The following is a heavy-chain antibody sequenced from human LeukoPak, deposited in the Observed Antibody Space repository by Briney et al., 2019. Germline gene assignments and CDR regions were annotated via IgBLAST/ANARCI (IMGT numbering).Heavy chain of an antibody. D-gene: IGHD1-26*01. CDR3: ARPQVGADAPRGTYYYYMDV. V-gene: IGHV1-69*01. Sequence: GSSVKVSCKASGGTFSSYAISWVRQAPGQGLEWMGGIIPIFGTANYAQKFQGRVTITADESTSTAYMELSSPRSEDTAVYYCARPQVGADAPRGTYYYYMDVWGKGTTVTVSS. J-gene: IGHJ6*03. CDR2: IIPIFGTA. CDR1: GGTFSSYA.